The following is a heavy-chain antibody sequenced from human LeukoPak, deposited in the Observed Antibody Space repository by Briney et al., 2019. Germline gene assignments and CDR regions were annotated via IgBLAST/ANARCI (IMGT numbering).Heavy chain of an antibody. V-gene: IGHV4-34*01. D-gene: IGHD6-13*01. Sequence: SETLSLTCAVYGGSFSGYYWSWIRQPPGKGLEWIGEINHSGSTNYNPSLTSRVTISVDTSKNQFSLKLSSVTAADTAVYYCATLPRIAAPNWGQGTLVTVSS. J-gene: IGHJ4*02. CDR3: ATLPRIAAPN. CDR1: GGSFSGYY. CDR2: INHSGST.